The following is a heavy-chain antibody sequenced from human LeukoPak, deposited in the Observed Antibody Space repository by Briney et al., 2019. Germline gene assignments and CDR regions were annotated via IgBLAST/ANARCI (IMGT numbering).Heavy chain of an antibody. CDR3: AKNLLGSEAYSWYFDL. CDR2: ISASGGGT. CDR1: GSTFSSDG. V-gene: IGHV3-23*01. D-gene: IGHD2-21*01. J-gene: IGHJ2*01. Sequence: GGSLRLSCAASGSTFSSDGISWVRQAPGEGLEWLSSISASGGGTVYADSVKGRVTISRDNSKNTLYLQMNSLRAEDTAVYSCAKNLLGSEAYSWYFDLWGRGTLVTVSS.